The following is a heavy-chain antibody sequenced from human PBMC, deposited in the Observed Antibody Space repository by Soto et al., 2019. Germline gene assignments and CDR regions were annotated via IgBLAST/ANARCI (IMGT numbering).Heavy chain of an antibody. CDR1: GGSISSSHYY. D-gene: IGHD3-10*01. CDR2: IYYTGST. J-gene: IGHJ4*01. CDR3: ASPGPFASGSYYSDY. V-gene: IGHV4-39*01. Sequence: PSETLSLTCIVSGGSISSSHYYWGWIRQPPGKGLEWIGSIYYTGSTYYNRSLESRVTISVDMSKNQLSLRLSSVTAADTAVYYCASPGPFASGSYYSDYWGLGTLITVSS.